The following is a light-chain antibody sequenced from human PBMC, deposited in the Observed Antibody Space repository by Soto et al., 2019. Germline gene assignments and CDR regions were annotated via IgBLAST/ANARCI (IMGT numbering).Light chain of an antibody. Sequence: EIVLTQSPGTLSLPPGERVTLSCRASQSVSRNYLAWYQQKPGQAPRLLIYGASSRAIGIPDRYSGSGSGTDFTLTISRLEPEDFAVYYCQQYGSFPYTFGQGTKLEIK. CDR1: QSVSRNY. J-gene: IGKJ2*01. CDR2: GAS. V-gene: IGKV3-20*01. CDR3: QQYGSFPYT.